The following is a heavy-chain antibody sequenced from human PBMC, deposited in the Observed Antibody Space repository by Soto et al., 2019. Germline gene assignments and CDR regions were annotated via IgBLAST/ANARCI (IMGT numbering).Heavy chain of an antibody. CDR1: GYTFTSYA. CDR2: IIPIFGTA. D-gene: IGHD3-22*01. V-gene: IGHV1-69*13. CDR3: ARLDSSGYYAFDI. Sequence: SVKVSCKASGYTFTSYAMHWVRQAPGQRLEWMGGIIPIFGTANYAQKFQGRVTITADESTSTAYMELSSLRSEDTAVYYCARLDSSGYYAFDIWGQGTMVTVSS. J-gene: IGHJ3*02.